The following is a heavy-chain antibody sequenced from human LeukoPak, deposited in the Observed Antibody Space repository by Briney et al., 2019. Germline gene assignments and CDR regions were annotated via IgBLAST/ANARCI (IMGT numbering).Heavy chain of an antibody. V-gene: IGHV4-59*01. CDR2: IYYRGST. CDR3: ARDVGGELRS. J-gene: IGHJ1*01. Sequence: SETLSLTCTVSGGSISSYYWSWLGQPPGKGREWIGYIYYRGSTNYNPSLKSRVNISVDTSKNQFSLKLSSVPAADTAVYYCARDVGGELRSWGQGTLVTVSS. D-gene: IGHD1-26*01. CDR1: GGSISSYY.